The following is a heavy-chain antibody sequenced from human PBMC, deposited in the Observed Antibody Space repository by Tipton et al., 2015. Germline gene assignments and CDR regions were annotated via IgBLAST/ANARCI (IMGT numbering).Heavy chain of an antibody. CDR1: GYTFTSYD. J-gene: IGHJ5*02. CDR2: MSANSGVT. D-gene: IGHD4-11*01. CDR3: ARGKSTPFFAP. Sequence: QVQLVQSGAEVKKPGASVTVSCKASGYTFTSYDINWFRQATGQGLEWMGWMSANSGVTGYAQKFQGRVTMTRDTSVRTAYMELSARGSEDTAVYSCARGKSTPFFAPWGQGPLVTFSS. V-gene: IGHV1-8*01.